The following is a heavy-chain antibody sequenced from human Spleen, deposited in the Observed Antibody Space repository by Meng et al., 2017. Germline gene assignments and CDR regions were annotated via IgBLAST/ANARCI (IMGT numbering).Heavy chain of an antibody. CDR3: ARATLYCSSSSCYGGFDY. CDR2: ISHSGTT. J-gene: IGHJ4*02. Sequence: QVQLQESGPGLVKPSGTLSLTCAVSGGSISSSNWWSWVRQPPGKGLEWIGEISHSGTTNYNPSPKSRVTISVDKSKNQFSLKLSSVTAADTAVYYCARATLYCSSSSCYGGFDYWGQGTLVTVSS. V-gene: IGHV4-4*02. CDR1: GGSISSSNW. D-gene: IGHD2-2*01.